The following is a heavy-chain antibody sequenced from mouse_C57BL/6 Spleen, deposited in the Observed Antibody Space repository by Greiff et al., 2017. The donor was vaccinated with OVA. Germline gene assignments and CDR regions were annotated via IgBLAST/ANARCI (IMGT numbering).Heavy chain of an antibody. CDR1: GFNIKNNY. Sequence: VQLQQSVAELVRPGASVKLSCTASGFNIKNNYMHWVKQRPEQGLEWIGRIDPANGNTKYAPKFQGKATITADTSSNTAYLQLSSLTSEDTAIYYCAREESWGQGTTLTVSS. J-gene: IGHJ2*01. CDR2: IDPANGNT. V-gene: IGHV14-3*01. CDR3: AREES.